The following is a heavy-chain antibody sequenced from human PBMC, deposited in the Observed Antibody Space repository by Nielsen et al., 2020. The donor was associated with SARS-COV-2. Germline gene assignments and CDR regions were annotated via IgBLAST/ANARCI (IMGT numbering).Heavy chain of an antibody. CDR1: GFTFSSYS. CDR2: IKSKTDGGTT. V-gene: IGHV3-15*01. CDR3: TTAPWDY. J-gene: IGHJ4*02. Sequence: GESLKISCAASGFTFSSYSMNWVRQAPGKGLEWVGRIKSKTDGGTTDYAAPVKGRFTISRDDSKNTLYLQMNSLKTEDTAVYYCTTAPWDYWGQGTLVTVSS.